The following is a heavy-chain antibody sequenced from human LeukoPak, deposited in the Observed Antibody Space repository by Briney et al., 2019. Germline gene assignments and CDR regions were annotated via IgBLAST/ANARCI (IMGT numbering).Heavy chain of an antibody. CDR3: ARDESVDYDILTGYSDY. CDR2: ISSSSSYI. Sequence: GGSLRLSCAASGFTFSSYSMNWVRQAPGKGLEWVSSISSSSSYIYYADSVKGRFTVSRDNAKNSLYLQMNSLRAEDTAVYYCARDESVDYDILTGYSDYWGQGTLVTVSS. CDR1: GFTFSSYS. V-gene: IGHV3-21*01. D-gene: IGHD3-9*01. J-gene: IGHJ4*02.